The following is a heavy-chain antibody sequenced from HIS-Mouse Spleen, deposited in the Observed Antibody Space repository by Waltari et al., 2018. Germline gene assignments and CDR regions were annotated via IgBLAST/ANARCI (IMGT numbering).Heavy chain of an antibody. Sequence: QVQLQESGPGLVKPSQTLSLPCTVSGVSISSGGYYWSWIRRHPGKGLEWIGYIYYSGSTYYNPSLKSRVTISVATSKNQFSLKLSSVTAADTAVYYCARSPYYDFWSGYSDNWFDPWGQGTLVTVSS. V-gene: IGHV4-31*03. CDR3: ARSPYYDFWSGYSDNWFDP. D-gene: IGHD3-3*01. CDR2: IYYSGST. J-gene: IGHJ5*02. CDR1: GVSISSGGYY.